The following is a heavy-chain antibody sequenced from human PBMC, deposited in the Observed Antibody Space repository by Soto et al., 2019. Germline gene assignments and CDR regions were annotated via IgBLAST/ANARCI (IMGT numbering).Heavy chain of an antibody. CDR1: GGTFSSYT. Sequence: QVQLVQSGAEVKKPGSSVKVSCKASGGTFSSYTISWVRQAPGQGLEWMGRIIPILGIANYAQKFQGRVTNTADKSTSTAYMELSSLRSEDTAVYYCARDRVSASSWYNYWGQGTLVTVSS. V-gene: IGHV1-69*08. CDR3: ARDRVSASSWYNY. CDR2: IIPILGIA. J-gene: IGHJ4*02. D-gene: IGHD6-13*01.